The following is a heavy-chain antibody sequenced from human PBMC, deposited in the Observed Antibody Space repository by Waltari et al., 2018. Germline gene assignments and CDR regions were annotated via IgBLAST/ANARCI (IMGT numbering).Heavy chain of an antibody. V-gene: IGHV4-39*01. D-gene: IGHD2-15*01. CDR3: AGIVVVVAASARWFDP. J-gene: IGHJ5*02. Sequence: QLQLQESGPGLVKPSETLSLTCTVSGGSISSSSYYWGWIRQPPGKGLEWIGSIYYSGSTYYNPSRKSRVTISVDTSKNQFSLKLSSVTAADTAVYYCAGIVVVVAASARWFDPWGQGTLVTVSS. CDR2: IYYSGST. CDR1: GGSISSSSYY.